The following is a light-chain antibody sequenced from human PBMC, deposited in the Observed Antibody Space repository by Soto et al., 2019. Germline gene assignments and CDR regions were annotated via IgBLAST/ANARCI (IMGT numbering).Light chain of an antibody. CDR1: QSLGNI. CDR3: QQFNNWPPHT. CDR2: DAS. V-gene: IGKV3-15*01. Sequence: EIVMTQSPATLSVSPGETATLSCRASQSLGNILAWYQQKPGQAPRLLIYDASTRATGVPDRVSGSGSGTEFPLTISNPESEGSAVYFWQQFNNWPPHTFGQGTKLEIK. J-gene: IGKJ2*01.